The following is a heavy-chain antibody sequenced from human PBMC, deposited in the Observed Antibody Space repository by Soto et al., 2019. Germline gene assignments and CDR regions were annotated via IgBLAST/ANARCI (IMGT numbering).Heavy chain of an antibody. CDR1: GFTFSDYS. V-gene: IGHV3-21*01. J-gene: IGHJ4*02. CDR3: ARYPHYDFWSGPQGFDY. CDR2: ITSSSSYM. Sequence: GGSLRLSCAASGFTFSDYSMNWVRQAPGKGLEWVSSITSSSSYMYYADSVKGRFTISRDNAKNSLYLQMHSLRVEDTAVYYCARYPHYDFWSGPQGFDYWGQGTLVTVSS. D-gene: IGHD3-3*01.